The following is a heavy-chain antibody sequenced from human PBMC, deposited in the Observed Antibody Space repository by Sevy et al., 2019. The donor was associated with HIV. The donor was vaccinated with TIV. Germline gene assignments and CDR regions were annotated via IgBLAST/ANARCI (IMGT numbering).Heavy chain of an antibody. Sequence: ASVNVSCKASGYIFTDYYIHWVRQAPGQGLEWMAWINSDSGVTNYAQRFQGEVTVTRDTSLSTAYLELSRLKSNDTAIYYCARLTTKPRSDLYVMDVWCLGRTVTVSS. CDR3: ARLTTKPRSDLYVMDV. D-gene: IGHD4-17*01. J-gene: IGHJ6*02. V-gene: IGHV1-2*02. CDR2: INSDSGVT. CDR1: GYIFTDYY.